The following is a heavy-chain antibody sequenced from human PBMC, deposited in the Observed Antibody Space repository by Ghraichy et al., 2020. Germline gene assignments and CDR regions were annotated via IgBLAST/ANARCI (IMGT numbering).Heavy chain of an antibody. CDR2: IYSNSGGT. D-gene: IGHD2-15*01. J-gene: IGHJ3*02. CDR1: GYTFTGYY. Sequence: ASVKVSCKASGYTFTGYYMHWVRQAPEQGLEWMGWIYSNSGGTNYAQKFEGRVTMTRDTSITTAYMELSRLRSDDTAVYYCARGYCSGGSCWDTFDIWGQGTMVTVSS. V-gene: IGHV1-2*02. CDR3: ARGYCSGGSCWDTFDI.